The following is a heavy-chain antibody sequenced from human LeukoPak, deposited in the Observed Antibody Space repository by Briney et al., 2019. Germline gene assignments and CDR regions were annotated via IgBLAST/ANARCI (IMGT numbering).Heavy chain of an antibody. CDR3: ARVTGYMIEDYFDY. D-gene: IGHD3-9*01. V-gene: IGHV4-61*10. CDR2: IYYSGST. Sequence: PSQTLSLTCTVSGGSISSGNYYWSWIRQPAGKGLEWIGYIYYSGSTNYNPSLKSRVTISVDTSKNQFSLKLRSVTAADTAVYYCARVTGYMIEDYFDYWGQGILVTVSS. J-gene: IGHJ4*02. CDR1: GGSISSGNYY.